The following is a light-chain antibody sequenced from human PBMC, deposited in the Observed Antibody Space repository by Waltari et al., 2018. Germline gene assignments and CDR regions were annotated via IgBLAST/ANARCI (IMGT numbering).Light chain of an antibody. Sequence: HSALTQPASVSGSPGQSIIISFTGTSSDVGGYNYVSWYQHHPGKARKLMIYDVNDRPSGVSNRFAGSKSGNTASLTISGLQAEDEADYYCSSYRRSDIVVFGGGTKLTVL. J-gene: IGLJ2*01. CDR1: SSDVGGYNY. CDR3: SSYRRSDIVV. V-gene: IGLV2-14*03. CDR2: DVN.